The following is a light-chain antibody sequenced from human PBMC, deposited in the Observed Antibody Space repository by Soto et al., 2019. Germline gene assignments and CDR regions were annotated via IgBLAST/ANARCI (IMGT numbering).Light chain of an antibody. CDR1: SSDIGVYNY. J-gene: IGLJ1*01. CDR3: SSYTTSNTYV. Sequence: QSALTQPASVSGSPGQSITFSCTGTSSDIGVYNYVSWYQQHPGKAPKLMIYEVNNRPSGVSNRFSGSKSGNTASLTISGRQAEDEADYYCSSYTTSNTYVFGTGTQLTVL. V-gene: IGLV2-14*01. CDR2: EVN.